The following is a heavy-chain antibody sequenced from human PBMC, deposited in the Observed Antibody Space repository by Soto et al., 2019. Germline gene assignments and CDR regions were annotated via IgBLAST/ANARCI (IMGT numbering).Heavy chain of an antibody. CDR3: TSHPPEDMRRN. Sequence: QVQLEESGGGLVKPGGSLRLSCAASGFSFGDYYMNWIRQAPGKGLEWIAFISRTGNTIHYADSVKGRFAISRDDAKMSLDLQMNTLRVDDTAIYYCTSHPPEDMRRNWGQGTLVTVSS. CDR1: GFSFGDYY. CDR2: ISRTGNTI. V-gene: IGHV3-11*01. J-gene: IGHJ4*02. D-gene: IGHD2-15*01.